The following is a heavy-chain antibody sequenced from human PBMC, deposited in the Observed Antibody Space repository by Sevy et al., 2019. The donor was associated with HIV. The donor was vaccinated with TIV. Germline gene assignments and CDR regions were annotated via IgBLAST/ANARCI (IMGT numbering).Heavy chain of an antibody. CDR1: GFTFGDYA. CDR2: IRSIAYGGTT. J-gene: IGHJ4*02. V-gene: IGHV3-49*04. CDR3: TGSSSGYSANFDY. D-gene: IGHD3-22*01. Sequence: GGSLRLSCTASGFTFGDYAMSWVRQAPGKGLERVGFIRSIAYGGTTEYAASVKGRFTISRDDSKSIAYLQMNSLKTEDTAVYYCTGSSSGYSANFDYWCQGTLVTVSS.